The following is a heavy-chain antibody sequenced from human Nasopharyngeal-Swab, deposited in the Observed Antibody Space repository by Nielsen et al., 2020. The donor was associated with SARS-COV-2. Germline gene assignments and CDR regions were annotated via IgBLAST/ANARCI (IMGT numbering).Heavy chain of an antibody. CDR2: TYYGGNP. D-gene: IGHD3-22*01. CDR1: DKSTSSTTHY. CDR3: ARRSYYSDASAYFFDY. Sequence: SETLSLTCSVSDKSTSSTTHYWGWIRQPPGKGLEWIGDTYYGGNPNYNPSLKSRLTISVDTSKNNFSLKLNSVTAADTAVYYCARRSYYSDASAYFFDYWGRGTLVTVSP. V-gene: IGHV4-39*02. J-gene: IGHJ4*01.